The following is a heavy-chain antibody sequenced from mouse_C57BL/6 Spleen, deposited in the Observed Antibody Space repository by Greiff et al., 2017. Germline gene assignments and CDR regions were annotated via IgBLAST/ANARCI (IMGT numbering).Heavy chain of an antibody. CDR3: VRGGYYFDY. J-gene: IGHJ2*01. V-gene: IGHV10-1*01. Sequence: EVQRVESGVGLVQPKGSLKLSCAASGFSFNTYAMNWVRQAPGKGLEWVARIRSKSNNYATYYADSVKDRFTISRDDSESMLYLQMNNLKTEDTAMYYCVRGGYYFDYWGQGTTLTVSS. CDR1: GFSFNTYA. CDR2: IRSKSNNYAT.